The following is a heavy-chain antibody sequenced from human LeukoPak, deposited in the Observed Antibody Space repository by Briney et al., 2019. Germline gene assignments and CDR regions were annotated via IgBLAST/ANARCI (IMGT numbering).Heavy chain of an antibody. CDR1: GFTFTTYW. CDR3: KSGGAAPGSFDY. Sequence: TGGSLRLSCAASGFTFTTYWMSWMRQAPGKGLQWVANIKYDGSEQYYVDSVKGRFTISRDNAKNSLFLQMNSLGVEDTAVYYCKSGGAAPGSFDYWGQGALVTVSS. V-gene: IGHV3-7*01. CDR2: IKYDGSEQ. D-gene: IGHD1-26*01. J-gene: IGHJ4*02.